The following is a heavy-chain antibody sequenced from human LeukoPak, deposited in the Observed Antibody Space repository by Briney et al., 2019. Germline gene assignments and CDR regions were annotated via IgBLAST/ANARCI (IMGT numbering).Heavy chain of an antibody. V-gene: IGHV4-4*07. CDR2: IYTRGST. CDR1: GGSINNYY. D-gene: IGHD2-15*01. CDR3: ARGRYCSADICSGGDAFDI. J-gene: IGHJ3*02. Sequence: SETLSLTCTVSGGSINNYYWSWIRQPAGKGLEWIGRIYTRGSTNYNPSLKSRVTMSVDTSKNQFSLKLSSVTAADTAVSYCARGRYCSADICSGGDAFDIWGQGTMVSVSS.